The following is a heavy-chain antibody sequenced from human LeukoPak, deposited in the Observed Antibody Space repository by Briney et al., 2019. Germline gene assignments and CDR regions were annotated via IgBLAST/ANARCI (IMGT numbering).Heavy chain of an antibody. CDR1: GFTLSNFW. V-gene: IGHV3-74*01. J-gene: IGHJ3*02. CDR3: AGSWSPYDAFDI. CDR2: INTDGSST. D-gene: IGHD6-13*01. Sequence: GGSLRLSCSASGFTLSNFWIHWVRQAPGKGLVWVSRINTDGSSTNYADSVKGRFAVSRDNAKNSLYLQMNSLRAEDTAVYYCAGSWSPYDAFDIWGQGTMVSVSS.